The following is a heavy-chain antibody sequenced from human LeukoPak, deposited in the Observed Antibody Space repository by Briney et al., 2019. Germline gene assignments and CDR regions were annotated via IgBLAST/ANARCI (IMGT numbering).Heavy chain of an antibody. J-gene: IGHJ4*02. D-gene: IGHD2-15*01. Sequence: PSETLSLTCTVSGGSISSYYWSWIRHPPGKGLEWIGYIYYSGSTNYNPSLKSRVTISVDTSNNQFSLKLSSVTAADTAVYYCARDGYCSGGACYAPIHWGQGTLVTVSS. V-gene: IGHV4-59*01. CDR3: ARDGYCSGGACYAPIH. CDR1: GGSISSYY. CDR2: IYYSGST.